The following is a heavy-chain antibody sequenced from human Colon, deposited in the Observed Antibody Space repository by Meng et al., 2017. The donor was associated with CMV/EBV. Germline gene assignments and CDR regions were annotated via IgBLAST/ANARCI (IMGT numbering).Heavy chain of an antibody. J-gene: IGHJ4*02. Sequence: QVHLMQSVAEMREPGASVKVSCKASGYTFTGYLIHWVRQAPGQGLEWMGWINPYSGDTIYAQKFEVGVTMTRDASITTAYLELSSLKSDDTAVYYCGTFGGDFDYWGQGTLVTVSS. V-gene: IGHV1-2*02. CDR2: INPYSGDT. CDR3: GTFGGDFDY. CDR1: GYTFTGYL. D-gene: IGHD3-3*01.